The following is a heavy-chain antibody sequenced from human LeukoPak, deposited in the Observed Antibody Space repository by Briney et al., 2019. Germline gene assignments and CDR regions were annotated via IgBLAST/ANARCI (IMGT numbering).Heavy chain of an antibody. D-gene: IGHD3-9*01. CDR1: GFTFSSYA. CDR2: ISGSGGST. Sequence: GGSLRLSCAASGFTFSSYAMSWVRQAPGKGLEWVSAISGSGGSTYYADSVKGRFTISRDNSKNTLYLQMNSLRAEDTAVYYCAKEYYDILTGYYYRGGVGYWGQGTLVTVSS. CDR3: AKEYYDILTGYYYRGGVGY. J-gene: IGHJ4*02. V-gene: IGHV3-23*01.